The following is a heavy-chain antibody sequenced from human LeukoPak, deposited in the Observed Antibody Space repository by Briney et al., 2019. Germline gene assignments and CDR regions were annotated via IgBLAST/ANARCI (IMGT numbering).Heavy chain of an antibody. Sequence: PGGSLRLSCAASGFTFSSYNMNWVRQAPGKGLEWVSYISSSSSTIYYADSVKGRFTISRDNAKNSLYLQMNSLRAEDTVVFYCARGGDHYDTSGYSPNYYMDVWGKGTTVTVSS. V-gene: IGHV3-48*01. CDR2: ISSSSSTI. D-gene: IGHD3-22*01. CDR3: ARGGDHYDTSGYSPNYYMDV. J-gene: IGHJ6*03. CDR1: GFTFSSYN.